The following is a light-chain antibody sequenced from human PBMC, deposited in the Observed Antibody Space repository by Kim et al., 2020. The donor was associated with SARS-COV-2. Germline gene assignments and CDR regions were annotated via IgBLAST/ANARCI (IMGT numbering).Light chain of an antibody. Sequence: QSVLTQPPSASGTPGQRVTISCSGSSSNIGSNYVYWYQQLPGTAPKLLIYRNNQRPSGVPDRFSGSKSGTSASLSISGLRSEDEADYYCAAWDDSLSGYVFGTGKKVTVL. CDR2: RNN. CDR1: SSNIGSNY. J-gene: IGLJ1*01. CDR3: AAWDDSLSGYV. V-gene: IGLV1-47*01.